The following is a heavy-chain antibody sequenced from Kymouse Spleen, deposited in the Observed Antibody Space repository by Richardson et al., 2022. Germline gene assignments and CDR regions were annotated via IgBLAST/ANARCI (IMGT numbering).Heavy chain of an antibody. Sequence: QLQLQESGPGLVKPSETLSLTCTVSGGSISSSSYYWGWIRQPPGKGLEWIGSIYYSGSTYYNPSLKSRVTISVDTSKNQFSLKLSSVTAADTAVYYCARRITGTTYAFDIWGQGTMVTVSS. CDR2: IYYSGST. CDR1: GGSISSSSYY. V-gene: IGHV4-39*01. J-gene: IGHJ3*02. CDR3: ARRITGTTYAFDI. D-gene: IGHD1-7*01.